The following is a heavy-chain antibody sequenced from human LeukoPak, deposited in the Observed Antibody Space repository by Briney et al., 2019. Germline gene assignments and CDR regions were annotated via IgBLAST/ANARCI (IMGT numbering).Heavy chain of an antibody. D-gene: IGHD2-15*01. CDR1: GYTFTSYY. CDR3: ARVDGSPDY. Sequence: GASVKVSCKASGYTFTSYYMHWVRQAPGQGLEWMGIINPSGGGTTYAQNFQGRVTMTGDTSTSTVYMELSSLRSEDTAVYYCARVDGSPDYWGQGTLVTVSS. J-gene: IGHJ4*02. CDR2: INPSGGGT. V-gene: IGHV1-46*01.